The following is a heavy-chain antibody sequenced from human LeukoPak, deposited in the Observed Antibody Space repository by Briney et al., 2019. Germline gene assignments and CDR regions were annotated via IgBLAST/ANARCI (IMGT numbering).Heavy chain of an antibody. V-gene: IGHV4-59*08. Sequence: SETLSLTCTVSGGSIGSYYWSWIRQPPGKGLEWIGYIYYSGSTNYNPSLKSRVTISVDTSKNQFSLKLSSVTAADTAVYYCARRGSRGLDYWGQGTLVTVSS. CDR1: GGSIGSYY. CDR2: IYYSGST. J-gene: IGHJ4*02. D-gene: IGHD3-16*01. CDR3: ARRGSRGLDY.